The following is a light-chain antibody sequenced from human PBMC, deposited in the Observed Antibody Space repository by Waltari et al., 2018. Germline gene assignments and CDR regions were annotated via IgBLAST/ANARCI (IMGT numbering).Light chain of an antibody. CDR2: YAN. J-gene: IGKJ3*01. CDR3: QQGNSYPFT. Sequence: IQMSQSPSSLSASVGDRVTITCRASQGISSYLNWYQQKPGKAPKLLIYYANSLASGVPSRFSGSGSGTEFTLTISSLQPEDFTSYYCQQGNSYPFTFGPGTKLDIK. CDR1: QGISSY. V-gene: IGKV1-13*02.